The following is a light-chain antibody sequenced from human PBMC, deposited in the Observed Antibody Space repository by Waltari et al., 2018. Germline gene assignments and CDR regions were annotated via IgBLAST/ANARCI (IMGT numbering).Light chain of an antibody. V-gene: IGKV1-5*01. CDR3: QQYKTFSRT. J-gene: IGKJ1*01. Sequence: IQMTQSPSTLSASVGYSVTITCRASQNINNWLAWYQQTPGRAPKLLIYEASSLESGVPSRFRGSGSGTLFTLTITSLQPDDVALYYCQQYKTFSRTFGQGTQVEIK. CDR2: EAS. CDR1: QNINNW.